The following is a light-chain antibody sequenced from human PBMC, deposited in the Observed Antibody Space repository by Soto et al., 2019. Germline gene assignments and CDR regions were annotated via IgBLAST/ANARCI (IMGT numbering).Light chain of an antibody. J-gene: IGKJ2*01. CDR3: QQYGTSPHT. CDR1: QSVSSNY. V-gene: IGKV3-20*01. Sequence: EIVLTQSPGTLSLSPGQRATLSCRASQSVSSNYLAWYQQKPGQAPRLLIHGASSRATAIPDRFSGSASGTDFTLTISSLEPEDFAMYYCQQYGTSPHTFGQGTKVDIK. CDR2: GAS.